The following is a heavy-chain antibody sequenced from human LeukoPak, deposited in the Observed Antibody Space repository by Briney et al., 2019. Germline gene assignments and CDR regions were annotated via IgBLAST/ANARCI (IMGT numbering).Heavy chain of an antibody. D-gene: IGHD4-17*01. Sequence: PSETPSLTCTLSGGSDSIDYWNWIRQAPGKGMEWIAYIHNTGRTNYNPSLKSRLFVSVDRSKNQASLNLNSMTAADMAIYYCAKMTIHGDSVLWGQGILVAASS. J-gene: IGHJ4*02. V-gene: IGHV4-59*02. CDR3: AKMTIHGDSVL. CDR1: GGSDSIDY. CDR2: IHNTGRT.